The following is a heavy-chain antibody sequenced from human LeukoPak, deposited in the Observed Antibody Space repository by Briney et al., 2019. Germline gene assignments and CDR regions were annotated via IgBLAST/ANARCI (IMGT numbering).Heavy chain of an antibody. CDR3: ATSPGGLGPQHLKY. CDR1: GFTFSSYA. CDR2: IRYDGSNK. V-gene: IGHV3-30*02. J-gene: IGHJ4*02. Sequence: GGSLRLSCAASGFTFSSYAMHWVRQAPGKGLEWVAFIRYDGSNKYYADSVKGRFTISRDNSKNTLYLQMNSLRAEDTAVYYCATSPGGLGPQHLKYWGQGTLVTVSS. D-gene: IGHD2-2*01.